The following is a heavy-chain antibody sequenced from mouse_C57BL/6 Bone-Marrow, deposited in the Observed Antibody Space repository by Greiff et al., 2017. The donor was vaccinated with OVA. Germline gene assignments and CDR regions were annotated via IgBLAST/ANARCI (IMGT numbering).Heavy chain of an antibody. CDR3: GREGWLLRAY. Sequence: EVNLVESGGGLVQPGESLKLSCEAYEFKFPSHDMSWVRQTPEKRLEWVAAINSDGGSTYYPDTMERRFIISRDNTKKTLYLQMSSLRSEDTALYYCGREGWLLRAYWCRGNVITVSA. CDR2: INSDGGST. V-gene: IGHV5-2*01. J-gene: IGHJ3*01. CDR1: EFKFPSHD. D-gene: IGHD2-3*01.